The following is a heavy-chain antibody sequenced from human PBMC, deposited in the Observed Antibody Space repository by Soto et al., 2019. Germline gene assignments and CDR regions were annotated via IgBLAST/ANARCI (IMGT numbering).Heavy chain of an antibody. V-gene: IGHV1-2*04. CDR1: GYTFTGYY. CDR2: INPNSGGT. CDR3: ARGLTVTTYLFDY. Sequence: GASVKVSCKASGYTFTGYYMHWVRQAPGQGLEWMGWINPNSGGTNYAQKFQGWVTMTRDTSIITAYMELSRLRADDTAVYYCARGLTVTTYLFDYLGQGTLVTVSS. J-gene: IGHJ4*02. D-gene: IGHD4-4*01.